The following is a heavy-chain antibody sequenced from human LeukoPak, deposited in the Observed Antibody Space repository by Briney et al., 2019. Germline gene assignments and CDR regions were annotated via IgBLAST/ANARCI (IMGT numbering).Heavy chain of an antibody. CDR3: ARAGSSGYYYHFDY. CDR1: RFTFSSYE. Sequence: GGSLRLSCAASRFTFSSYEMNWVRQAPGKGLEWVSYISSSGSTIYYADSVKGRFTISRDNAKNSLYLQMNSLRAEDTAVYYCARAGSSGYYYHFDYWGQGTLVTVSS. V-gene: IGHV3-48*03. CDR2: ISSSGSTI. D-gene: IGHD3-22*01. J-gene: IGHJ4*02.